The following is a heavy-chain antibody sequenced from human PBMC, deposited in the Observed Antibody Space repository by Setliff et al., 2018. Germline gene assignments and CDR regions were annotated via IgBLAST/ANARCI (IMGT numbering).Heavy chain of an antibody. CDR1: GYSFSNFW. D-gene: IGHD2-21*02. Sequence: GESLKISCKGSGYSFSNFWIGWVRQASGKGLEWVGRIRRNADNRAPIYAASVKGRFTISRDDSKNTAYLQMNSLKIEDTAVYYCAGAGGNSDYFDYWGQGTLVTVSS. V-gene: IGHV3-73*01. J-gene: IGHJ4*02. CDR3: AGAGGNSDYFDY. CDR2: IRRNADNRAP.